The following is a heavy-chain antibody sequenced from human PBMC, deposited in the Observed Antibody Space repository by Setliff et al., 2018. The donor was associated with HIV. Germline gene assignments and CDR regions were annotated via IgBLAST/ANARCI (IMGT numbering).Heavy chain of an antibody. J-gene: IGHJ4*02. V-gene: IGHV4-39*01. CDR1: GGSIISDIFY. CDR3: ARYTVGSMVDY. Sequence: SETLSLTCSVSGGSIISDIFYWGWIRQPPGKGLEWIGSIYPGSTKCNPSLRSRLTISMDSPTNQFSVTVSSVTAADTAMYYCARYTVGSMVDYWGPGTLVTVSS. D-gene: IGHD5-12*01. CDR2: IYPGST.